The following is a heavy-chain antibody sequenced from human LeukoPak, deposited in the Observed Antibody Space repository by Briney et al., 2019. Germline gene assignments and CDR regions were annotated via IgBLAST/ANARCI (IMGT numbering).Heavy chain of an antibody. D-gene: IGHD3-9*01. J-gene: IGHJ4*02. CDR2: INPSGGST. CDR3: ARGVRYFDWLSGSASFDY. CDR1: GYTFTSYY. Sequence: ASVKVSCKASGYTFTSYYMHWVRQAPGQGLEWMGIINPSGGSTSYAQKFQGRVTMTRDTSTSTAYMELRSLRSDDTAVYYCARGVRYFDWLSGSASFDYWGQGTLVTVSS. V-gene: IGHV1-46*01.